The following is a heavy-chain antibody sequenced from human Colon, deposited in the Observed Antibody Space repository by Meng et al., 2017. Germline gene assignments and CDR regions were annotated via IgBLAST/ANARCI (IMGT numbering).Heavy chain of an antibody. CDR3: ARQAIWFGELLGWFDP. Sequence: GESLKISCKGSGYSFTSYWLGWVRQMPGKGLEWMGIIHPGDADTRYSPSFQGQVTISADKSISTVYLQWSSLKASDTAIYYCARQAIWFGELLGWFDPWGQGTLVTVSS. V-gene: IGHV5-51*01. CDR1: GYSFTSYW. D-gene: IGHD3-10*01. J-gene: IGHJ5*02. CDR2: IHPGDADT.